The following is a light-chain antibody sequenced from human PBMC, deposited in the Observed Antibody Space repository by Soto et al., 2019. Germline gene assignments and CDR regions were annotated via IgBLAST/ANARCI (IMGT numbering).Light chain of an antibody. CDR1: QSVSNNY. Sequence: EIVLTQSPGTLSLSPGERATLSCRASQSVSNNYLAWYQQKPGQAPRRLIYGASTRATGIPDRFSGSGSGTDFTLTISSLEPEDFAVYYCQQRSNWITFGQGTRLEIK. CDR3: QQRSNWIT. CDR2: GAS. J-gene: IGKJ5*01. V-gene: IGKV3D-20*02.